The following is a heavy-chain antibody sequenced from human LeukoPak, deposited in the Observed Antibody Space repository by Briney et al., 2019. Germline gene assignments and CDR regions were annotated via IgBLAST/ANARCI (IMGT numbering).Heavy chain of an antibody. Sequence: GASVKVSFKASGYTFTSYGITWVRQAPGQGLEWMGWITAYNGNTNYAQKLQGRVTMTTDTSTSTAYMELRSLRSDDTAVYYCARDYYDSSGYLRDYWGQGTLVTVSS. CDR3: ARDYYDSSGYLRDY. V-gene: IGHV1-18*01. CDR2: ITAYNGNT. D-gene: IGHD3-22*01. CDR1: GYTFTSYG. J-gene: IGHJ4*02.